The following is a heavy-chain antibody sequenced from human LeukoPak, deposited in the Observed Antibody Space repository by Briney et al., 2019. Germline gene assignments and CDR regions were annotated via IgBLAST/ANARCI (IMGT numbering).Heavy chain of an antibody. CDR3: AVGYSSSWYDAFDI. D-gene: IGHD6-13*01. Sequence: ASVKVSCKASGYTFTSYGISWVRQAPGQGLEWMGGIIPIFGTANYAQKFQGRVTITADESTSTAYMELSSLRSEDTAVYYCAVGYSSSWYDAFDIWGQGTMVTVSS. V-gene: IGHV1-69*13. CDR2: IIPIFGTA. CDR1: GYTFTSYG. J-gene: IGHJ3*02.